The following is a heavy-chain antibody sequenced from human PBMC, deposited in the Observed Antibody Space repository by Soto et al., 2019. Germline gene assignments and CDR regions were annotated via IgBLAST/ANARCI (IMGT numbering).Heavy chain of an antibody. Sequence: SETLSLTCAVSGASIRSYHWSFLRQPAGKGLEWIGRIQHTGNTNYNPSLKSRVTMSADTSKNQISLKMTSVTAADTAVYFCAKDVSSRGWFDPWGQGVRVTVSS. V-gene: IGHV4-4*07. D-gene: IGHD3-16*01. CDR1: GASIRSYH. J-gene: IGHJ5*02. CDR2: IQHTGNT. CDR3: AKDVSSRGWFDP.